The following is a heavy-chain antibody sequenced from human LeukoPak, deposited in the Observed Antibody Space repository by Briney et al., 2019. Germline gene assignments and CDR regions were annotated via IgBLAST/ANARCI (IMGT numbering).Heavy chain of an antibody. CDR1: GFTFSTFG. CDR3: AKERKLLPFDC. Sequence: GGSLRLSCAASGFTFSTFGMHWVRQAPGKGLEWVAFIQNDEIDKFYADSVKGRFTISRDNSKNTMYLQMNSLRYEDTAVYYCAKERKLLPFDCWGQGTLVTVSS. V-gene: IGHV3-30*02. J-gene: IGHJ4*02. D-gene: IGHD4-23*01. CDR2: IQNDEIDK.